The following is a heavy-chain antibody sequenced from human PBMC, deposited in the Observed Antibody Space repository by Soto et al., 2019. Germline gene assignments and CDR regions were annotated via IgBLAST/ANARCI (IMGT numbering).Heavy chain of an antibody. CDR3: ARALPAYSDYYDSSGYYNWFDP. CDR1: GGSISSGGYY. Sequence: PSETLCLTCTVSGGSISSGGYYWSWIRQHPGKGLEWIGYIYYSGSTYYNPSLKSRVTISVDTSKNQFSLKLSSVTAADTAVYYCARALPAYSDYYDSSGYYNWFDPWGQGTLVTVSS. CDR2: IYYSGST. J-gene: IGHJ5*02. V-gene: IGHV4-31*03. D-gene: IGHD3-22*01.